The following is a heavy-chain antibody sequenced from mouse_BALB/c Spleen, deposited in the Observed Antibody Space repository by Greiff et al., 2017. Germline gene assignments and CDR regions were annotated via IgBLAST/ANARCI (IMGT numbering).Heavy chain of an antibody. CDR3: ARIYYGYDGGPD. D-gene: IGHD2-2*01. V-gene: IGHV1-80*01. CDR1: GYAFSSYW. CDR2: IYPGDGDT. J-gene: IGHJ3*01. Sequence: QVQLKQSGAELVRPGSSVKISCKASGYAFSSYWMNWVKQRPGQGLEWIGQIYPGDGDTNYNGKFKGKATLTADKSSSTAYMQLSSLTSEDSAVYFCARIYYGYDGGPDWGQGTLVTVSA.